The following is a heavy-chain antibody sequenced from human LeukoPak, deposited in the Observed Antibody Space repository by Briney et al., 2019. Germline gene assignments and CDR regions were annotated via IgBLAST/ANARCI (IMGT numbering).Heavy chain of an antibody. Sequence: SVKVSCKASGGSFNSYVITWVRQAPGQGLEWMGRIIPILNVANFAQKFQGRVTMTRNTSISTAYMELSSLRSEDTAVYYCARGHIGEGSGYYSDYWGQGTLVTVSS. D-gene: IGHD3-22*01. CDR1: GGSFNSYV. V-gene: IGHV1-69*04. CDR2: IIPILNVA. CDR3: ARGHIGEGSGYYSDY. J-gene: IGHJ4*02.